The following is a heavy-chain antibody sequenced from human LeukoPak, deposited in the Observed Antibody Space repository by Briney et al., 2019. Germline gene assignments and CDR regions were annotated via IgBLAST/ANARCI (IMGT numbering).Heavy chain of an antibody. CDR1: GFTFTTYC. CDR2: ISSNSRDI. Sequence: GGSLRPSCAASGFTFTTYCMNSVRQDPRKWLEWVSSISSNSRDIYYTDSVKGRFTISRDNAKNSLHLQMNSLRAEDTAVYYCARDDRDISSYRFDYWGHGILVTVSS. J-gene: IGHJ4*01. D-gene: IGHD6-6*01. CDR3: ARDDRDISSYRFDY. V-gene: IGHV3-21*01.